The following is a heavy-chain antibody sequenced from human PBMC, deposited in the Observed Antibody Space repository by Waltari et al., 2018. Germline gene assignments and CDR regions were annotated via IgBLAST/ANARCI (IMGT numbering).Heavy chain of an antibody. J-gene: IGHJ4*02. V-gene: IGHV4-61*02. Sequence: QVQLQESGPGLVKPSETLSLTCSVSGGSISSGSYYWTWIRQPAGKGLEWIGRIYTSGSTNYNPSLRSRLTISVDTSNNQFSLKLSSVTAADTAVYYCARARQVIASDFDYWGQGTLVTVSS. CDR2: IYTSGST. CDR3: ARARQVIASDFDY. D-gene: IGHD2-21*01. CDR1: GGSISSGSYY.